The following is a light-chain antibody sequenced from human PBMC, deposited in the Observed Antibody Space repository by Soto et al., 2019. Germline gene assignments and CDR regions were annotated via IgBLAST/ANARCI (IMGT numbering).Light chain of an antibody. CDR3: AVWDDNLNSVV. CDR2: EVS. V-gene: IGLV2-14*01. CDR1: SSDVGGYNY. Sequence: QSALTQPASVSGSPGQSITISCTGTSSDVGGYNYVSWYQQHPGKAPKLMIYEVSNRPSGVSNRFSGSKSGNTASLTISGLQAEDEADYYCAVWDDNLNSVVFGGGTKVTVL. J-gene: IGLJ2*01.